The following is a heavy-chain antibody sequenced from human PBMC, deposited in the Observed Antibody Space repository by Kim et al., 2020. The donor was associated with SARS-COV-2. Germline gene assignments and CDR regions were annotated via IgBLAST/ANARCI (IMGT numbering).Heavy chain of an antibody. J-gene: IGHJ6*02. D-gene: IGHD5-18*01. CDR3: ASEDTAMGYYYYGMDV. CDR1: GFTFSSYG. CDR2: ISYDGSNK. Sequence: GGSLRLSCAASGFTFSSYGMHWVRQAPGKGLEWVAVISYDGSNKYYADSVKGRFTISRDNSKNTLYLQMNSRRAEDTAVYYCASEDTAMGYYYYGMDVWRQGPTVTVSS. V-gene: IGHV3-33*05.